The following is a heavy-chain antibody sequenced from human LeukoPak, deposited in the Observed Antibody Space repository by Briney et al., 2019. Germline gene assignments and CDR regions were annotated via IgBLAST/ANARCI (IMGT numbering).Heavy chain of an antibody. D-gene: IGHD6-13*01. V-gene: IGHV3-64*01. CDR1: GFTFSSYT. CDR2: ISSNGGST. CDR3: AKRFDSSWYSAFDI. Sequence: PGGSLRLSCAASGFTFSSYTMHWVRQAPGKGLEYVSVISSNGGSTYYANSVKGGFTISRDNSKNTLYLQMNSLRVEDMAVYHCAKRFDSSWYSAFDIWGQGTTVTVSS. J-gene: IGHJ3*02.